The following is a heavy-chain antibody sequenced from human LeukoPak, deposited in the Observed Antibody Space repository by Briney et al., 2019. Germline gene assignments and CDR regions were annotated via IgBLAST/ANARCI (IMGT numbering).Heavy chain of an antibody. V-gene: IGHV3-23*01. CDR1: GFTFSTFA. J-gene: IGHJ5*02. CDR2: INNNDGST. CDR3: AKPLRTDFWSGFYSGFDP. D-gene: IGHD3-3*01. Sequence: PGGSLRLSCAASGFTFSTFAMTWVRQAPGKGLEWVSTINNNDGSTYYADSVKGRFTISRDTSKNTLYLQMSILRAEDTAVYYCAKPLRTDFWSGFYSGFDPWGQGTVVTVSS.